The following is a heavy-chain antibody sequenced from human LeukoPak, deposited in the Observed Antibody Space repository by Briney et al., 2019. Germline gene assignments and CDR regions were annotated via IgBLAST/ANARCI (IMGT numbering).Heavy chain of an antibody. Sequence: GGSLRLSCVASGFTINSYWMNWVRQAPGKGLEWVANIKQDGSEKKYVDSVKGRFTISRDNAKNSLYLQMNNLRVEDTAVYYCAAGRGRLIDYWGQGTLVTVSS. CDR2: IKQDGSEK. J-gene: IGHJ4*02. D-gene: IGHD2-15*01. CDR3: AAGRGRLIDY. V-gene: IGHV3-7*01. CDR1: GFTINSYW.